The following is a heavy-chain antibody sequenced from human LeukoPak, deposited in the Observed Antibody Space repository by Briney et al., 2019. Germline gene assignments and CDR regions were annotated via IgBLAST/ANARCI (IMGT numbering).Heavy chain of an antibody. CDR1: GLTFSSFG. Sequence: GGSLRLSCAASGLTFSSFGMHWVRQAPGKGLEWVAVTSFDGGNKHYADCVKGRFTISRDNSKNTLYLQMNTLRAEDTAVYYCARPLDSSNNYFDYWGQGTLVTVSA. V-gene: IGHV3-30*03. D-gene: IGHD6-13*01. CDR2: TSFDGGNK. CDR3: ARPLDSSNNYFDY. J-gene: IGHJ4*02.